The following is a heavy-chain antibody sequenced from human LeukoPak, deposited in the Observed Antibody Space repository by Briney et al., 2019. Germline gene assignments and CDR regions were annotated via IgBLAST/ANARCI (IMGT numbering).Heavy chain of an antibody. CDR1: EFTFSSYE. CDR2: ISSSGNTI. D-gene: IGHD3-22*01. Sequence: QTGGSLRLSCAASEFTFSSYEMNWVRQAPGKGLEWVSYISSSGNTIYYADSVKGRFTISRDNAKNSLYLQMNSLRAEDTAVYFCARVKYYYDSSGYYEYYFDYWGQGTLVTVSS. V-gene: IGHV3-48*03. J-gene: IGHJ4*02. CDR3: ARVKYYYDSSGYYEYYFDY.